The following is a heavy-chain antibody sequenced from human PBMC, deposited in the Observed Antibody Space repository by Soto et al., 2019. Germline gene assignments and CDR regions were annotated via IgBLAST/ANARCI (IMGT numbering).Heavy chain of an antibody. J-gene: IGHJ2*01. CDR2: IVVGSGNT. CDR3: AADSSSSAWYFDL. D-gene: IGHD6-6*01. V-gene: IGHV1-58*01. CDR1: GFTFTSSA. Sequence: SVKVSCKASGFTFTSSAVQWVRQARGQRLEWIGWIVVGSGNTNYAQKFQERVTITRDMSTSTAYMELSSLRSEDTAVYYCAADSSSSAWYFDLWGRGTLVTVSS.